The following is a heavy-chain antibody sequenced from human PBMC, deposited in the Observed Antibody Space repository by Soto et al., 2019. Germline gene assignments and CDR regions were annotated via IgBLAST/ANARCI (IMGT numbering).Heavy chain of an antibody. J-gene: IGHJ6*02. V-gene: IGHV4-34*01. D-gene: IGHD3-3*01. CDR3: ARGITIFGVVITSYYYYCMDV. CDR1: GGSFSGYY. Sequence: QVQLQQWGAGLLKPSETLSLTCAVYGGSFSGYYWSWIRQPPGKGLEWIGEINHSGSTNYNPSLKSRVTVSVDTSKNQFSLKLSSVTAADTAVYYCARGITIFGVVITSYYYYCMDVWGQGTTVTVSS. CDR2: INHSGST.